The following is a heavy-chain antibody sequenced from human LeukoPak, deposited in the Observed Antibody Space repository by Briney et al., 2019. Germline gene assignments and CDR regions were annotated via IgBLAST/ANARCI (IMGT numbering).Heavy chain of an antibody. Sequence: SEALSLTCTVSSGSISTFYWSWIRQPPGKGLEWIGYVYQSGTTSYNPSLKRRVTISADTSKNQFSLRVTSVTAADTAVYYCARHGGSLGYFDNWGQGTLVTVSS. CDR3: ARHGGSLGYFDN. CDR2: VYQSGTT. D-gene: IGHD1-26*01. CDR1: SGSISTFY. J-gene: IGHJ4*02. V-gene: IGHV4-59*08.